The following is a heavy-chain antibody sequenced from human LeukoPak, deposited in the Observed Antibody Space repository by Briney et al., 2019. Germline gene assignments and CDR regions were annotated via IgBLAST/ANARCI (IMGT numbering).Heavy chain of an antibody. D-gene: IGHD7-27*01. J-gene: IGHJ2*01. CDR3: ARAAGDRIGYFDL. CDR1: GIIVSNNY. CDR2: IYSGGDI. V-gene: IGHV3-53*01. Sequence: GGSLRLSCAASGIIVSNNYMSWVRQAPGKGLEWVSVIYSGGDIYYAHSVKGRFTTSRDSSKNTLYLQMNSLRVEDTAVYYCARAAGDRIGYFDLWGRGTLVTVSS.